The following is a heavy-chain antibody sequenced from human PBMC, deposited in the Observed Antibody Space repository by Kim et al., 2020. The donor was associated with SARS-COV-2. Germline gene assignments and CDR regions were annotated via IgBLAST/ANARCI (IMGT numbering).Heavy chain of an antibody. CDR3: ARDIRVCGVKYYYFDY. CDR1: GGSFSGYY. D-gene: IGHD3-3*01. Sequence: SETLSLTCAVYGGSFSGYYWSWIRQPPGKGLEWIGEINHSGSTNYNPSHKSRVTISVATSKNHFSLKLSSVTAADTAVYYCARDIRVCGVKYYYFDYWGQGTRVTVSS. V-gene: IGHV4-34*01. J-gene: IGHJ4*02. CDR2: INHSGST.